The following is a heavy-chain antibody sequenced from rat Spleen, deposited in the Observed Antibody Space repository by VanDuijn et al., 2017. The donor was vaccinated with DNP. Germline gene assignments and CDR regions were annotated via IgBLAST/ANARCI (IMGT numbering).Heavy chain of an antibody. D-gene: IGHD1-2*01. Sequence: EVQLVESGGGLVQPGRSLKLSCAASGFTFSDYNMAWVRQAPKKGLEWVATIIYDGSRTYYRDSVKGRFTISRDNAKSTLYLQMDSLRSEDTATYYCATQDYSSYIPPMDAWGQGTSVTVSS. CDR1: GFTFSDYN. CDR3: ATQDYSSYIPPMDA. CDR2: IIYDGSRT. V-gene: IGHV5S10*01. J-gene: IGHJ4*01.